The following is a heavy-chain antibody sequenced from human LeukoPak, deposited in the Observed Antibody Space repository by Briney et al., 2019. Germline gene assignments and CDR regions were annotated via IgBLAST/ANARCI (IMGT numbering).Heavy chain of an antibody. CDR1: GFTFSSYW. V-gene: IGHV3-7*01. Sequence: GGSLRLSCAASGFTFSSYWMTWVRQAPGQGLEWVANIKQDGSAKYYVDSVKGRFTISRDNAKNSLYLQMNGLRVEDTAVYYCTRDTGCSGGACYSFYDYWGQGTLVTVPS. CDR3: TRDTGCSGGACYSFYDY. J-gene: IGHJ4*02. D-gene: IGHD2-15*01. CDR2: IKQDGSAK.